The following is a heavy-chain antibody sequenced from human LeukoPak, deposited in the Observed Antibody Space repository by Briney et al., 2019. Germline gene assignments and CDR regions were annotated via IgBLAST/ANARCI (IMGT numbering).Heavy chain of an antibody. V-gene: IGHV4-34*01. CDR2: INYSGST. Sequence: SETLSLTCGFYGGSFSGYYWSWIRQPPGKGLEWIGEINYSGSTNHNPSLKSRVTMSVDTSKNQFSLKLSSVTAADTAVYYCARVLFGTGYSSGRFRYYFDYWGQGTLVTVSS. CDR3: ARVLFGTGYSSGRFRYYFDY. D-gene: IGHD6-19*01. CDR1: GGSFSGYY. J-gene: IGHJ4*02.